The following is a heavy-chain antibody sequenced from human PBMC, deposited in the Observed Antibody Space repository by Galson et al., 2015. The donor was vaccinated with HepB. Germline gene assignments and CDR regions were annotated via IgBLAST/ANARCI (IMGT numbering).Heavy chain of an antibody. CDR3: TTDGLRYSYGAVFDD. J-gene: IGHJ4*02. D-gene: IGHD5-18*01. CDR2: IKSKTDGGTT. Sequence: SLRLSCVASGFTFSNAWMSWVRQAPGKGLEWVGRIKSKTDGGTTDYAEPVKGRFAISRDDSKNTLYLQMNSLQTEDTAVYYCTTDGLRYSYGAVFDDWGQGTLVTVSS. CDR1: GFTFSNAW. V-gene: IGHV3-15*01.